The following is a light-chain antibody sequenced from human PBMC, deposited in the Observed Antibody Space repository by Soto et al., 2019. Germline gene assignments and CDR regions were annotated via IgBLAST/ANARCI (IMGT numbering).Light chain of an antibody. J-gene: IGKJ1*01. V-gene: IGKV1-5*03. Sequence: DIQMTQSPSTLSASVGDRVTITCRASQSINSWLAWYQQKPGEAPKLLIYKASSLESGVPSRFSGSGSGTEFTLTISSLQPDDFATYYCQQYNSYSVTFGQGTKVDIK. CDR3: QQYNSYSVT. CDR1: QSINSW. CDR2: KAS.